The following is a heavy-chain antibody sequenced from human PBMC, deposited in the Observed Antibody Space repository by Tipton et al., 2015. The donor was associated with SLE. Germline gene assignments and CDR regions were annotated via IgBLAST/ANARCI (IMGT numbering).Heavy chain of an antibody. Sequence: TLSLTCAVYGGSFSGYYWSWIRQPPGKGLEWIGFIHPSGSTNYNPSLRTRVTISVDTSKNQFSLELSSVTAADTAVYYCTRQWQGYFDLWGRGTLVTVSS. D-gene: IGHD6-19*01. CDR1: GGSFSGYY. CDR3: TRQWQGYFDL. CDR2: IHPSGST. V-gene: IGHV4-34*01. J-gene: IGHJ2*01.